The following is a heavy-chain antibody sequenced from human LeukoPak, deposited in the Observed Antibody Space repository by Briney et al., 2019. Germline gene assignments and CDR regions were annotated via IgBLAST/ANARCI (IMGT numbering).Heavy chain of an antibody. Sequence: ASVKVSCKASGYTFTSYDINWVRQATGQGLEWMGWMNPNSGNTGYVQKFQGRVTMTRNTSISTDYMELSSLRSEDTAVYYCARGRVDCSSTSCYAGLFGCWGQGTLVTVSS. J-gene: IGHJ4*02. CDR1: GYTFTSYD. CDR3: ARGRVDCSSTSCYAGLFGC. CDR2: MNPNSGNT. V-gene: IGHV1-8*01. D-gene: IGHD2-2*01.